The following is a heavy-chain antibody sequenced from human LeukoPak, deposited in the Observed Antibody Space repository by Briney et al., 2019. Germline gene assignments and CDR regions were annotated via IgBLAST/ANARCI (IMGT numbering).Heavy chain of an antibody. Sequence: PSETLSLTCTVSGGSISSSSYYWGWIRQPPGKGLEWIGGIYYSGSTYYNPSLKSRVTISVDTSKNQFSLKLSSVTAADTAVYYCASRSMVRGVLDYWGQGTLVTVSS. CDR2: IYYSGST. CDR1: GGSISSSSYY. V-gene: IGHV4-39*01. D-gene: IGHD3-10*01. J-gene: IGHJ4*02. CDR3: ASRSMVRGVLDY.